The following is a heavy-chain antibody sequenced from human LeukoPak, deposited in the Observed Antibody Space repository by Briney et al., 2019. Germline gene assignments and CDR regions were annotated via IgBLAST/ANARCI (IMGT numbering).Heavy chain of an antibody. Sequence: PGGSLRLSCAASGFTFSSYEMNWVRQAPGKGLEWVSYISSSGSTIYYADSVKGRFTISRDNAKNSLYLQMNSLRAEDKAVYYCAELGITMIGGAWGKGTTVTISS. V-gene: IGHV3-48*03. CDR2: ISSSGSTI. CDR1: GFTFSSYE. D-gene: IGHD3-10*02. J-gene: IGHJ6*04. CDR3: AELGITMIGGA.